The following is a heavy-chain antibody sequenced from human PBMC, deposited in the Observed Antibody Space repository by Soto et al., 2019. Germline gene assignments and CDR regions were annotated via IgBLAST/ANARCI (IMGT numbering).Heavy chain of an antibody. CDR3: AKDPSARFGELLIPNYYYGMDV. D-gene: IGHD3-10*01. V-gene: IGHV3-30*18. Sequence: GGSLRLSCAASGFTFSSYGMHWVRQAPGKGLEWVAVISYDGSNKYYADSVKGRFTISRDNSNNTLYLQMNSLRAEDTVVYYCAKDPSARFGELLIPNYYYGMDVWGQGTTVTVSS. CDR2: ISYDGSNK. CDR1: GFTFSSYG. J-gene: IGHJ6*02.